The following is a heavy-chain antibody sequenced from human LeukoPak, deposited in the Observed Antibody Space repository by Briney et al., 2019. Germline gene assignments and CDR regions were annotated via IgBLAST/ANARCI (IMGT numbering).Heavy chain of an antibody. CDR3: ARGERSSSFIY. V-gene: IGHV4-4*07. Sequence: PSETLSFTCTVSGGSINSYYWSWIRQPAGKGLEWIGRIYTSGSTNYNPSLKSRVTMSVDTSKNQFSLKLSSVTAADTAVYYCARGERSSSFIYWGQGTLVTVSS. CDR1: GGSINSYY. J-gene: IGHJ4*02. D-gene: IGHD6-6*01. CDR2: IYTSGST.